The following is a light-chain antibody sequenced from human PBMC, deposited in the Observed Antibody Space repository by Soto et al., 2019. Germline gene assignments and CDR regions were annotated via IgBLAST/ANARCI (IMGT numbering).Light chain of an antibody. CDR1: XXNIGSNT. J-gene: IGLJ2*01. Sequence: QSVLTQPPSASGTPGQRVTIXXSGSXXNIGSNTVNWYQQLPGTAPKLLIYSNNQRPSGVPDRFSGSKSGTSASLAISGLQSEDEADYYCAAWDDSLNGVVFGGGTKLTVL. CDR2: SNN. V-gene: IGLV1-44*01. CDR3: AAWDDSLNGVV.